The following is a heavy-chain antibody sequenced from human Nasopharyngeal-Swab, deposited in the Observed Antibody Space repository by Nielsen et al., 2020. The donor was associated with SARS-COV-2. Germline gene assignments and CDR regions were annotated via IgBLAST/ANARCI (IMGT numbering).Heavy chain of an antibody. V-gene: IGHV3-30-3*01. D-gene: IGHD3-16*01. CDR2: ISYDGSNK. CDR3: ARERRAGGRYYFDY. CDR1: GFTFSSYA. J-gene: IGHJ4*02. Sequence: GGSLRLSCAASGFTFSSYAMHWVRQAPGKGLEWVAVISYDGSNKYYADSVKGRFTISRDNSKNTLYLQMNSLRAEDTAVYYCARERRAGGRYYFDYWGQGTLVTVSS.